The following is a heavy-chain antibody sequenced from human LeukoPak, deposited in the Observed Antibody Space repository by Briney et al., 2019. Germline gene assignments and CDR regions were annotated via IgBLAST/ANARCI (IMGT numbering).Heavy chain of an antibody. V-gene: IGHV4-38-2*02. Sequence: KASETLSLTCTVSGYSISSGYYWGWIRQPPGKGLEWIGSIYHSGSTYYNPSLKSRVTISVDTSKNQFSLKLSSVTAADTAVYYCAREEAGLDYWGRGTLVTVSS. CDR2: IYHSGST. CDR3: AREEAGLDY. CDR1: GYSISSGYY. J-gene: IGHJ4*02. D-gene: IGHD6-19*01.